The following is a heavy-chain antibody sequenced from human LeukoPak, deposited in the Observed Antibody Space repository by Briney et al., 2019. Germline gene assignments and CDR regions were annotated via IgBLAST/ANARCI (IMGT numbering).Heavy chain of an antibody. CDR2: IYTSGST. V-gene: IGHV4-4*07. D-gene: IGHD1-26*01. Sequence: SETLSLTCTVSGGSISSYYWSWIRQPAGKGLEWIGRIYTSGSTNYNPSLKSRVTMSVDTSKNQFSLKLCSVTAADTAVYYCAAEVGAMGLYYYYYYMDVWGKGTTVTISS. CDR3: AAEVGAMGLYYYYYYMDV. J-gene: IGHJ6*03. CDR1: GGSISSYY.